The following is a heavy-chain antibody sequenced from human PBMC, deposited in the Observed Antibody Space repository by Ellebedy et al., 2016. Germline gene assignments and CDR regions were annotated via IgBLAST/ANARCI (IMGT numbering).Heavy chain of an antibody. J-gene: IGHJ4*02. Sequence: ASVKVSXKASGYTFTGYYMHWVRQAPGQGLEWMGWINPNSGGTNYAQKFQGWVTMTRDTSISTAYMELSRLRSDDTAVYYCARDPTSHIAVAQAPFDYWGQGTLVTVSS. CDR2: INPNSGGT. V-gene: IGHV1-2*04. CDR1: GYTFTGYY. D-gene: IGHD6-19*01. CDR3: ARDPTSHIAVAQAPFDY.